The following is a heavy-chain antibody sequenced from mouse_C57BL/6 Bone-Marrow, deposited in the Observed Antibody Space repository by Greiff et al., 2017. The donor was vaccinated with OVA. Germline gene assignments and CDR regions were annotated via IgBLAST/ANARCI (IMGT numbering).Heavy chain of an antibody. J-gene: IGHJ4*01. D-gene: IGHD2-4*01. CDR2: IHPNSGST. V-gene: IGHV1-64*01. Sequence: QVQLQQPGAELVKPGASVKLSCKASGYTFTSYWMHWVKQRPGQGLEWIGMIHPNSGSTNYNEKFKSKATLTVDKSSSTAYMQLSSLTSEDSAVYYCASIYYDYGGGAMGYWGQGTSVTVSS. CDR1: GYTFTSYW. CDR3: ASIYYDYGGGAMGY.